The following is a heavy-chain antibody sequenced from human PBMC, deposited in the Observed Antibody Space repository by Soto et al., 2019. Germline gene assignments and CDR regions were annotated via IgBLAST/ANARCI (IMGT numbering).Heavy chain of an antibody. V-gene: IGHV3-30-3*01. Sequence: GGSLRLSCAASGFTFSSYAMHWVRQAPGKGLEWVAVISYDGSNKYYADSVKGRFTISRDNSKNTLYLQMNSLRAEDTAVYYCAAILQYSSSQGIDHWGQGTLVTVSS. CDR2: ISYDGSNK. CDR1: GFTFSSYA. D-gene: IGHD6-6*01. J-gene: IGHJ4*02. CDR3: AAILQYSSSQGIDH.